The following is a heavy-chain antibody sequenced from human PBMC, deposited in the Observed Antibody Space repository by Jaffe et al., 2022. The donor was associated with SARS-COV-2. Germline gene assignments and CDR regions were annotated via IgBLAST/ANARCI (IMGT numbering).Heavy chain of an antibody. Sequence: QVQLVQSGAEVQKPGASVKVSCKASGYTFINYYMHWVRQAPGQGLEWMGIINPSGGSTSYAQKFQGRVTMTRDTSTSTVYMELSSLTSEDTAVYYCARGDCSGVSCYYDEYMFDPWGQGTLVTVSS. D-gene: IGHD2-15*01. J-gene: IGHJ5*02. V-gene: IGHV1-46*01. CDR1: GYTFINYY. CDR2: INPSGGST. CDR3: ARGDCSGVSCYYDEYMFDP.